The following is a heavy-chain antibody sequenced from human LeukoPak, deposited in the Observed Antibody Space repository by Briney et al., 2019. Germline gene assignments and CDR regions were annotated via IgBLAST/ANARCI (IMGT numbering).Heavy chain of an antibody. J-gene: IGHJ4*02. V-gene: IGHV3-53*01. CDR2: IYSGGST. Sequence: GGSLRLSCAASGFTVSSNYMSWVRQAPGKGLEWVSVIYSGGSTYYADSVKGRFTISRDNSKNTLYLQMNSLRAEDTAVYYCAKDGDCSSTSCYSPLAYFDYWGQGTLVTVSS. D-gene: IGHD2-2*01. CDR3: AKDGDCSSTSCYSPLAYFDY. CDR1: GFTVSSNY.